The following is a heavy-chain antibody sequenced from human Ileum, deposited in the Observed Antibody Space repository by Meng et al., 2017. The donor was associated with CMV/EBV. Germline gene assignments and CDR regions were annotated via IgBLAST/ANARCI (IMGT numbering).Heavy chain of an antibody. CDR2: IRLNSGDT. CDR3: ARENWVYGY. J-gene: IGHJ4*02. Sequence: QVQLVQSGTEMKTPGASVKVSCKASGDIFTGYYMHWFRQAPGQGLEWMGQIRLNSGDTHYAQKFQGRVTMTRDMSIITAYMELSSLMSDDTAVYYCARENWVYGYWGQGTLVTVSS. D-gene: IGHD7-27*01. CDR1: GDIFTGYY. V-gene: IGHV1-2*06.